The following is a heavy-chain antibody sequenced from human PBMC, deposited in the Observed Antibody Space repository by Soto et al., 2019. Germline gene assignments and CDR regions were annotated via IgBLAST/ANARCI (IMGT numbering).Heavy chain of an antibody. V-gene: IGHV1-46*01. J-gene: IGHJ6*02. CDR3: ASSLVYYYDSSGYYYYGMDV. CDR2: INPSGGST. Sequence: ASVKVSCKASGYTFTSYYMHWVRQAPGQGLEWMGIINPSGGSTSYAQKFQGRVTMTRDTSTSTVYMELSSLRSEDTAVYYCASSLVYYYDSSGYYYYGMDVWGQGTTVTVSS. CDR1: GYTFTSYY. D-gene: IGHD3-22*01.